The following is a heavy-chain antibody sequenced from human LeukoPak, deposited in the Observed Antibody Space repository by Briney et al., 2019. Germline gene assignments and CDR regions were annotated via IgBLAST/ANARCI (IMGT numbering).Heavy chain of an antibody. V-gene: IGHV3-7*01. CDR3: ARHYYDTSGYFYTEYCQH. D-gene: IGHD3-22*01. J-gene: IGHJ1*01. Sequence: GGSLRLSCAASGFTFRNYWMGWVRQAPGKGLEWVANTKPDGSAEYYADSVRGRFTTSRDNANNLLYLQMNRLRAEDTAVYYCARHYYDTSGYFYTEYCQHWGQGTLVTVSS. CDR2: TKPDGSAE. CDR1: GFTFRNYW.